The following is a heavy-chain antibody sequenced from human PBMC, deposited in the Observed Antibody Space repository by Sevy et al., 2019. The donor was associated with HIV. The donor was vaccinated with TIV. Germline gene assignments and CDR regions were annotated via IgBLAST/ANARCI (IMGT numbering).Heavy chain of an antibody. CDR2: VRSGAYGGTT. Sequence: YLRLSCTASGFNFGEYAMSWFRQAPGKGLEWVGFVRSGAYGGTTQYAASVEGRFTVSREDSKSTVYLQMNSLQTEDTGVYCCTRLGAIGAYYHSSTMWPWPELWGQGTMVTVSS. J-gene: IGHJ1*01. CDR1: GFNFGEYA. D-gene: IGHD3-10*02. V-gene: IGHV3-49*03. CDR3: TRLGAIGAYYHSSTMWPWPEL.